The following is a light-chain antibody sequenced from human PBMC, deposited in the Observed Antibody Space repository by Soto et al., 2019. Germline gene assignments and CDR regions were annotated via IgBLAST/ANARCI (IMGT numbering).Light chain of an antibody. J-gene: IGKJ1*01. V-gene: IGKV2-28*01. CDR1: QSLLHSNGNNY. CDR2: LGS. CDR3: MQALQTPRT. Sequence: DIVMTQSPLSLPVTPGEPASICCRSSQSLLHSNGNNYLEWYLQKPGQSPQLLIYLGSSRASGVPDRFSGSGSGTDFTLKIRRVEAEDVGVYYCMQALQTPRTFGQGTKV.